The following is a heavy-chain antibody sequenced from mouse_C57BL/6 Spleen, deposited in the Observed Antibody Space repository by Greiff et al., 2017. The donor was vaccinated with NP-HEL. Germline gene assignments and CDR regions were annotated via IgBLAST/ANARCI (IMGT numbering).Heavy chain of an antibody. V-gene: IGHV1-55*01. CDR2: LYPGSGST. J-gene: IGHJ2*01. CDR3: ARRGLRLPFDY. D-gene: IGHD3-2*02. CDR1: GYTFTSYW. Sequence: QVQLQQPGAELVKPGASVKMSCKASGYTFTSYWITWVKQRPGQGLEWIGDLYPGSGSTNYNEKFKSKATLTVDTSSSTAYMPLSSLTSEDSAVYYCARRGLRLPFDYWGQGTTLTVSS.